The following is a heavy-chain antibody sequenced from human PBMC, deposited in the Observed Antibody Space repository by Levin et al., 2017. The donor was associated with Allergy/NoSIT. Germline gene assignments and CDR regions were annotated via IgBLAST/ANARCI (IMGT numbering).Heavy chain of an antibody. V-gene: IGHV1-46*01. D-gene: IGHD3-10*01. Sequence: GGSLRLSCKASGYTFTSYYMHWVRQAPGQGLERMGIINCSGGSTSYAQKFQGRVTMTRDTSTSTVYMELSSLRAEDTAVYYCARAKYYYGSGSPDNWFDPWGQGTLVTVSS. CDR3: ARAKYYYGSGSPDNWFDP. CDR2: INCSGGST. J-gene: IGHJ5*02. CDR1: GYTFTSYY.